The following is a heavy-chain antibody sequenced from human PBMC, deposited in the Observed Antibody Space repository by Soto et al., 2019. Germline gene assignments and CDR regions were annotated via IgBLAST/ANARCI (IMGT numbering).Heavy chain of an antibody. J-gene: IGHJ5*02. Sequence: SETLSLTCTVSGGSIRSYYWSWIRQPPGKGLEWIGYIYYSGSTNYNPPLKSRVTISVDTSKNQFSLKLSSVTAADTAVYYCARRIAAAGTNLFDPWGQGILVTVSS. D-gene: IGHD6-13*01. CDR1: GGSIRSYY. V-gene: IGHV4-59*08. CDR3: ARRIAAAGTNLFDP. CDR2: IYYSGST.